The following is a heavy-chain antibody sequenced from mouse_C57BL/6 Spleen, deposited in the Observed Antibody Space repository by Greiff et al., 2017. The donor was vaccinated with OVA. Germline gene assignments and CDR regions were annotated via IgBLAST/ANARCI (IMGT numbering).Heavy chain of an antibody. V-gene: IGHV5-4*01. J-gene: IGHJ1*03. CDR3: ARDYYGSRSYWYFDV. D-gene: IGHD1-1*01. CDR2: ISDGGSYT. Sequence: DVMLVESGGGLVKPGGSLKLSCAASGFTFSSYAMSWVRQTPEKRLEWVATISDGGSYTYYPDNVKGRFTISRDNAKNNLYLQMSHLKSEDTAMYYCARDYYGSRSYWYFDVWGTGTTVTVSS. CDR1: GFTFSSYA.